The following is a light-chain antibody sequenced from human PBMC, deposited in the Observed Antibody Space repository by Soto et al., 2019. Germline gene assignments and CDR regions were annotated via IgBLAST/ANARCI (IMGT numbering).Light chain of an antibody. CDR3: QQYGSSPPFT. Sequence: EVVLTQSPATLSVSPGGRATLSCRASQTISNNLAWYQQKPGQAPRLLIYGASSRATGIPDRISGGGSGTDFTLTITGLEPEDLAVYYCQQYGSSPPFTFGQGTRLEIK. V-gene: IGKV3-20*01. CDR2: GAS. CDR1: QTISNN. J-gene: IGKJ5*01.